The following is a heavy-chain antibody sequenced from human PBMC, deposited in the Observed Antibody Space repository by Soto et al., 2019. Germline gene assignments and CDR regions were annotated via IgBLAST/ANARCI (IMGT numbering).Heavy chain of an antibody. CDR3: AGAMGACSTTSCYARYFQH. CDR1: GVTFNTYT. J-gene: IGHJ1*01. CDR2: FVPILSRA. Sequence: QVQLVQSGAEVRTPGSSVKVSCKVSGVTFNTYTVSWVRQAPGQGLQWMGRFVPILSRATYAQNFQGRVTMTADKSTDTIYMDLNNLTSEDTAFYYCAGAMGACSTTSCYARYFQHWGPGTLLTVSS. V-gene: IGHV1-69*04. D-gene: IGHD2-2*01.